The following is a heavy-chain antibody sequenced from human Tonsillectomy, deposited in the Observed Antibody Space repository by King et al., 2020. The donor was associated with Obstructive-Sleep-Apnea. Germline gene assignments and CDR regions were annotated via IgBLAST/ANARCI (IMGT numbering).Heavy chain of an antibody. V-gene: IGHV4-39*07. J-gene: IGHJ6*02. CDR1: GGSISSSSYY. Sequence: LQLQESGPGLVKPSETLSLTCTVSGGSISSSSYYWGWIRQPPGKGLEWIGSIYYSGSTYYNPSLKSRVTISVDTSKNQFSLKLSSVTAADTAVYYCARTMYSSGWYYYYGMDVWGQGTTVTVSS. CDR3: ARTMYSSGWYYYYGMDV. D-gene: IGHD6-19*01. CDR2: IYYSGST.